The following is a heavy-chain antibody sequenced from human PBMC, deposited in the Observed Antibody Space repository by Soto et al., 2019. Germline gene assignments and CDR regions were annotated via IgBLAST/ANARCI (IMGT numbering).Heavy chain of an antibody. CDR2: ISPYNGNT. CDR1: GYFFTSYG. CDR3: ARDFGSDLSAPGAVFDY. D-gene: IGHD3-3*01. J-gene: IGHJ4*02. Sequence: ASVKVSCKASGYFFTSYGITWVRQAPGQGLEWMGWISPYNGNTKYAQNFQGRVTMTTGTSTSTAYMEVRRLRSDDPAVYYCARDFGSDLSAPGAVFDYWGQGTLVTVSS. V-gene: IGHV1-18*04.